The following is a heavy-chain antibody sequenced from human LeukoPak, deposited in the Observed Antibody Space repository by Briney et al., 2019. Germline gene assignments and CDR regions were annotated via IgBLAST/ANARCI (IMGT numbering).Heavy chain of an antibody. J-gene: IGHJ4*02. CDR2: IYYSGNT. CDR3: ARRSVVGRNFDY. Sequence: PSETLSLTCTVSGGSITGYYWSWIRQPPGKGLEWIGYIYYSGNTNYNPSLKSRVTISVDTSKNQFSLKLSSVTAADTAVYYCARRSVVGRNFDYWGQGTLVTVSS. V-gene: IGHV4-59*08. CDR1: GGSITGYY. D-gene: IGHD1-26*01.